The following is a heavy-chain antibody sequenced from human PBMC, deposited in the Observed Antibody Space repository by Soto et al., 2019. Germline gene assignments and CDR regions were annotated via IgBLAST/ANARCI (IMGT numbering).Heavy chain of an antibody. D-gene: IGHD3-10*01. Sequence: GGSLRLSCAASGFTFSSYWMHWFRQAPGKGLMWVSRINSGGGTTTYADSVKGRFTISRDNAKNTLYLQMNGLRAEDTALYYCARWFTYGNFDYFDYWGQGT. V-gene: IGHV3-74*01. CDR2: INSGGGTT. J-gene: IGHJ4*02. CDR1: GFTFSSYW. CDR3: ARWFTYGNFDYFDY.